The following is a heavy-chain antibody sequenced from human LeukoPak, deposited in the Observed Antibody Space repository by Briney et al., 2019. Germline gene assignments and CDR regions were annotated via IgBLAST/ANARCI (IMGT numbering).Heavy chain of an antibody. CDR1: GGSISSGDYY. V-gene: IGHV4-30-4*08. Sequence: PSETLSLTCTVSGGSISSGDYYWSWIRQPPGKGLEWIGYIYYSGSTYYNPSLKSRVTISVDTSKNQFSLKLSSVTAADTAVYYCARDKVTVTGNWFDSWGQGTLVAVSS. J-gene: IGHJ5*01. CDR3: ARDKVTVTGNWFDS. D-gene: IGHD4-17*01. CDR2: IYYSGST.